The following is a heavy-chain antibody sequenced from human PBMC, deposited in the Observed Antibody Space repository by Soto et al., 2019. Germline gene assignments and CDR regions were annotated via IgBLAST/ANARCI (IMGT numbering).Heavy chain of an antibody. CDR2: IDPSDSYT. CDR3: PRHKPPRISLDVNRVNWLDF. CDR1: GYSFTSYW. V-gene: IGHV5-10-1*01. Sequence: LRESLKISCKGSGYSFTSYWIDWVRQMPGKGLEWMGKIDPSDSYTDYSPSFQGHVTISADKSISTAYLQWSSLKASDTAVYYCPRHKPPRISLDVNRVNWLDFWGQGSLVTVAS. J-gene: IGHJ5*01. D-gene: IGHD3-10*02.